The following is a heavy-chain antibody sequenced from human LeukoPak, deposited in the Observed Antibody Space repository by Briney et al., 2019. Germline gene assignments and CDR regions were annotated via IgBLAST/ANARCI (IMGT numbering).Heavy chain of an antibody. CDR3: ARSIGLTGGGVDV. CDR2: ITNGGSTI. V-gene: IGHV3-11*01. Sequence: AGGSLRLSCAASGFTFSDYNMNWVRQAPGKGLEWVSYITNGGSTIHHADSVKGRFTISRDNAKKTLYLQMNSLRAEDTAVYYCARSIGLTGGGVDVWGQGTTVTVSS. CDR1: GFTFSDYN. J-gene: IGHJ6*02. D-gene: IGHD3-9*01.